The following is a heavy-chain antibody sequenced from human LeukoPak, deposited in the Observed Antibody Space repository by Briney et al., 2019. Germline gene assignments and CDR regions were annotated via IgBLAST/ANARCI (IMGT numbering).Heavy chain of an antibody. D-gene: IGHD3-10*01. Sequence: GGSLRLSCAASGFTFSSYSLSWVRQTPGKGLEWVSSISSTGNYIYYTDSVKGRFTISRDNAKNSLYLQMNSLRAEDTAVYYCARITLVQKVITRELDFWGQGTLVTVSS. CDR2: ISSTGNYI. CDR1: GFTFSSYS. CDR3: ARITLVQKVITRELDF. V-gene: IGHV3-21*01. J-gene: IGHJ4*02.